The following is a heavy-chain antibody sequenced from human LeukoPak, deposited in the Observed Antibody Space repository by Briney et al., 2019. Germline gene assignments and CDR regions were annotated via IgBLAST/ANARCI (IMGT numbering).Heavy chain of an antibody. CDR3: AKESALYKYDNWGTYYYYYMDV. J-gene: IGHJ6*03. CDR2: IYYSGNS. D-gene: IGHD3-22*01. V-gene: IGHV4-59*08. CDR1: GDSISGYY. Sequence: SETLSLTCTVSGDSISGYYWSWIRQPPGKGLQWIGYIYYSGNSEYNLSLKSRVSISLDTSRNRFSLELRSVTAADTATYYCAKESALYKYDNWGTYYYYYMDVWGKGTTVAVSS.